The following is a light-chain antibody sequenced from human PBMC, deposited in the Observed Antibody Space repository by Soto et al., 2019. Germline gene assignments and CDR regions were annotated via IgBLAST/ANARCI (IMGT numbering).Light chain of an antibody. V-gene: IGLV2-14*03. J-gene: IGLJ1*01. CDR1: SSDVGGYNY. CDR2: DVS. CDR3: SSYTTSNTRQIV. Sequence: QSVLTQPASVSGSPGQSITISCTGTSSDVGGYNYVSWYQYHPGKAPKLMIFDVSNRPSGVSNRFSGSKSGNTASLTISGLQPEDEADYYCSSYTTSNTRQIVFGTGTKVTVL.